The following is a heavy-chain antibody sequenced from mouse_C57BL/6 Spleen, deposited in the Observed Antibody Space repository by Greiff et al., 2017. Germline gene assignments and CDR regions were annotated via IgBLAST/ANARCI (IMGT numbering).Heavy chain of an antibody. V-gene: IGHV1-84*01. Sequence: VVESGPELVKPGASVKISCKASGYTFTDYYINWVKQRPGQGLEWIGWIYPGSGNTKYNEKFKGKATLTVDTSSSTAYMQLSSLTSEDAAVYFCARGEEDGYLDYWGQGTTLTVSS. D-gene: IGHD2-3*01. CDR2: IYPGSGNT. J-gene: IGHJ2*01. CDR1: GYTFTDYY. CDR3: ARGEEDGYLDY.